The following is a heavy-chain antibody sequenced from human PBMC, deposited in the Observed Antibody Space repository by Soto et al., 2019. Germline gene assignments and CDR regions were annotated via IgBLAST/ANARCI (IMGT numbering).Heavy chain of an antibody. CDR3: ARGIATGQLDP. J-gene: IGHJ5*02. D-gene: IGHD2-15*01. V-gene: IGHV1-3*01. CDR1: GYTFTRYT. CDR2: INPDNGNT. Sequence: QVQLVQSGAEVKKPGASVKISCKASGYTFTRYTMNWVRQAPGQRLEWMGWINPDNGNTKSSQKFQDRVIITRDTSARTAYMDLSSRRPEDTAVYYCARGIATGQLDPWGQGTLVTVSS.